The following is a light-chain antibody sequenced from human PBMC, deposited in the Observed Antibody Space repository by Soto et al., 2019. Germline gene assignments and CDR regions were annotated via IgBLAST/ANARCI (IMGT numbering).Light chain of an antibody. CDR3: QQFGSSPPLT. J-gene: IGKJ4*01. Sequence: EIVLTQSPGTLSLSPGERATLSCRASQSVRSNYLAWYQQKPGQAPRLLIYGASSRATGIPDRFSGSGSGTDFTLTISRLEPEDFAVYYCQQFGSSPPLTFGGGIKVEIK. CDR1: QSVRSNY. V-gene: IGKV3-20*01. CDR2: GAS.